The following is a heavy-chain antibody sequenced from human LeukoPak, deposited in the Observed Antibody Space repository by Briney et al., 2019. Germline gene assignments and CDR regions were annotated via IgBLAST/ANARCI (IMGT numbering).Heavy chain of an antibody. CDR2: IYYSGST. V-gene: IGHV4-39*01. D-gene: IGHD6-6*01. J-gene: IGHJ4*02. CDR3: ARRERSIAARPGPFDY. CDR1: GGSISSSSYY. Sequence: SETLSLTCTVSGGSISSSSYYWGWIRQPPGEGLEWIGSIYYSGSTYYNPSLKSRVTISVDTSKNQFPLKRSSVTAADTAVYYCARRERSIAARPGPFDYWGQGTLVTVSS.